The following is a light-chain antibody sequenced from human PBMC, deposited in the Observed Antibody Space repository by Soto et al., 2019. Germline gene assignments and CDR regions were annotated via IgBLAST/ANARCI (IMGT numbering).Light chain of an antibody. CDR3: HQRSNWPLT. V-gene: IGKV3-11*01. CDR2: DTS. CDR1: QTIRNC. Sequence: TQSPSTLSASPGDSATLSCRASQTIRNCLAWYQHKPVEAPRLLIYDTSNRATGIPARFSGSGSGTDFTLTISSLEPEDFVVSYCHQRSNWPLTFGGGTLVDIK. J-gene: IGKJ4*01.